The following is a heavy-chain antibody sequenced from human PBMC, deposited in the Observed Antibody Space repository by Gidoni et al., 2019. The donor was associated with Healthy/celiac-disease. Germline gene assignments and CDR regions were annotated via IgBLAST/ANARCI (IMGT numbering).Heavy chain of an antibody. D-gene: IGHD6-13*01. J-gene: IGHJ3*02. CDR1: GYTFTGYY. Sequence: QVQLVQSGAEVKKPGASVKVSCKASGYTFTGYYMHWVRQAPGQGLEWMGWINPNSGGTNYAQKFQGRVTMTRDTSISTAYMELSRLRSDDTAVYYCARVKSGIAAAGDAFDIWGQGTMVTVSS. CDR3: ARVKSGIAAAGDAFDI. CDR2: INPNSGGT. V-gene: IGHV1-2*02.